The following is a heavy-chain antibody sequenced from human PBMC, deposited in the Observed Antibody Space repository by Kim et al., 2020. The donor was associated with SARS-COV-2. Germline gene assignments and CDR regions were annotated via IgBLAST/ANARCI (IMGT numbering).Heavy chain of an antibody. CDR1: GFNFSNYA. Sequence: GGSLRLSCAASGFNFSNYAMGWVRQAPGRGLEWVSGIGGDGYGTYYADSVKGRFTISRDNSRDTLFLQMNSLRAEDTAIYYCAKIHYWYVPNKYYFDYWGQGTLVCVSS. CDR3: AKIHYWYVPNKYYFDY. D-gene: IGHD2-8*02. V-gene: IGHV3-23*01. J-gene: IGHJ4*02. CDR2: IGGDGYGT.